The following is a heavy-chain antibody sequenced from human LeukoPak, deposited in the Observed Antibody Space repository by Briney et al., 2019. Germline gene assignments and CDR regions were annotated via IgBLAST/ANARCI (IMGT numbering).Heavy chain of an antibody. Sequence: ASVKVSCKASGYTFSGYYVHWVRQAPGQGLEWMGWINPNSGGTNYAQKFQGRVTMTEDTSTDTAYMELSSLRSEDTAVYYCATGKSLYDAFDIWGQGTMVTVSS. CDR3: ATGKSLYDAFDI. CDR1: GYTFSGYY. CDR2: INPNSGGT. J-gene: IGHJ3*02. V-gene: IGHV1-2*02.